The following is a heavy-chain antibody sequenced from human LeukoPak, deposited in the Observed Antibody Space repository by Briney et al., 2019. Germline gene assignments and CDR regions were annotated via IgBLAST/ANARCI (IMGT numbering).Heavy chain of an antibody. CDR1: GFTFSSYS. CDR2: ISSSSSYI. D-gene: IGHD5-12*01. Sequence: GGSLRLSCAASGFTFSSYSMNWVRQAPGKGLEWVSSISSSSSYIYYADSVKGRFTISRDNAKNSLYLQTNSLRAEDTAVYYCARDPGYDYDFYYYMDVWGKGTTVTVSS. V-gene: IGHV3-21*01. CDR3: ARDPGYDYDFYYYMDV. J-gene: IGHJ6*03.